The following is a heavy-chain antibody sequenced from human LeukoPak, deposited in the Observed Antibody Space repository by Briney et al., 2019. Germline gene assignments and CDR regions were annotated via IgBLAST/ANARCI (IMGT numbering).Heavy chain of an antibody. CDR2: IHASENT. CDR1: GGTINNFY. J-gene: IGHJ6*03. D-gene: IGHD3-10*01. CDR3: ARGSNYYGSGSAYYYYMDV. Sequence: SETLSLTCTFSGGTINNFYWSWIRQPAGKGLEWIGRIHASENTNYNPSLKSRVTMSVDTSKNQFSLKLSSVTAADTAVYYCARGSNYYGSGSAYYYYMDVWGKGTTVTVSS. V-gene: IGHV4-4*07.